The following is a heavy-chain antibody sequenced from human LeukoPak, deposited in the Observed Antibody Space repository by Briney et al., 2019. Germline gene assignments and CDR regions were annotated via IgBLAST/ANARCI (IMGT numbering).Heavy chain of an antibody. CDR2: IIPILGIA. Sequence: SVKVSCKASGGTFSSYAIGWVRQAPGQGLEWMGRIIPILGIANYAQKFQGRVTITADKSTSTAYMELSSLRSEDTAVYYCAREFYSSRPANWFDPWGQGTLVTVSS. D-gene: IGHD6-13*01. CDR3: AREFYSSRPANWFDP. J-gene: IGHJ5*02. CDR1: GGTFSSYA. V-gene: IGHV1-69*04.